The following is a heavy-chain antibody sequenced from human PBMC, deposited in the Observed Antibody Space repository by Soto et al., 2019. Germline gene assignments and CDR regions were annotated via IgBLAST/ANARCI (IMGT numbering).Heavy chain of an antibody. Sequence: KQSQTLSLTCAISGDSVSSNSAAWNWIRQSPLRGLEWLGRTYYRSKWYNDYAVSVKSRITINPDTSKNQFSLQLNSVTPEDTAVYYCARAPDYDILTGYYAFDIWGQGTMVTVSS. CDR2: TYYRSKWYN. V-gene: IGHV6-1*01. CDR3: ARAPDYDILTGYYAFDI. D-gene: IGHD3-9*01. J-gene: IGHJ3*02. CDR1: GDSVSSNSAA.